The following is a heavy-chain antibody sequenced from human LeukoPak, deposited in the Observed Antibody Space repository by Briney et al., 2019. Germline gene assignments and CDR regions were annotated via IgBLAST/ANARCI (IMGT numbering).Heavy chain of an antibody. V-gene: IGHV3-15*01. CDR2: IKSKTDGGTT. CDR1: GFTFSNAW. CDR3: TKAPYSSGWYAGY. J-gene: IGHJ4*02. D-gene: IGHD6-19*01. Sequence: GGSLRLSCAASGFTFSNAWTSWVRQAPGKGLEWVGRIKSKTDGGTTDYAAPVKGRFTISRDDSKNTLYLQMNSLKTEDTAVYYCTKAPYSSGWYAGYWGQGTLVTVSS.